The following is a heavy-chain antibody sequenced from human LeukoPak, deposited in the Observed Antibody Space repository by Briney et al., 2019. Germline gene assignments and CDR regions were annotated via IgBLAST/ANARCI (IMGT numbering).Heavy chain of an antibody. Sequence: GGSLRLSCAASGFTFSSYAMSWVRQAPGKGLEWVSAISGSGGSTYYADSVKGRFTISRDNSKNTLYLQMNSLRAEDTAVYYCAKSPYYDFWSGNYFDYWGQGTLVIVSS. J-gene: IGHJ4*02. CDR3: AKSPYYDFWSGNYFDY. CDR2: ISGSGGST. D-gene: IGHD3-3*01. CDR1: GFTFSSYA. V-gene: IGHV3-23*01.